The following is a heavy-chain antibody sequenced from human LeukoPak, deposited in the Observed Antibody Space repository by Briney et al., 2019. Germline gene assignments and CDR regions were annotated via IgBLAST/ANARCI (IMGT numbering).Heavy chain of an antibody. CDR3: AKDQWWFGELHAFDI. D-gene: IGHD3-10*01. V-gene: IGHV3-74*01. J-gene: IGHJ3*02. CDR1: GFTFSQYW. Sequence: AGGSLRLSCVVSGFTFSQYWMHWVRQTPGKGLVWVSRINSDGSTTDYTDSVKGRFTISRDNAKNTLYLQMTSLRVEDAAIYYCAKDQWWFGELHAFDIWGQGTMVTVSS. CDR2: INSDGSTT.